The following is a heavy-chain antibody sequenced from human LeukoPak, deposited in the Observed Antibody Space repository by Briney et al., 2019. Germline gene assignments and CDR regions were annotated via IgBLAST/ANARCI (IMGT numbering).Heavy chain of an antibody. J-gene: IGHJ4*02. CDR3: AKDRIVGATGDYFDY. Sequence: GGSLRLSCAASGFTFSSYGMHWVRQAPGKGLEWVAVISYDGSNKYYADSVKGRFTISRDNSKNTLYLQMNSLRAEDTAVYYCAKDRIVGATGDYFDYWGQGTLVTVSS. CDR2: ISYDGSNK. V-gene: IGHV3-30*18. CDR1: GFTFSSYG. D-gene: IGHD1-26*01.